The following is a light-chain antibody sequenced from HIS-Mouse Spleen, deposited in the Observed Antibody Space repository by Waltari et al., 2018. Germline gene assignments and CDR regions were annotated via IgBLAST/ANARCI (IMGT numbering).Light chain of an antibody. CDR2: EVS. V-gene: IGLV2-8*01. J-gene: IGLJ2*01. CDR1: RSDVGGYNS. Sequence: QSALTQPPSASGSPGQSVTISCTGPRSDVGGYNSVSWYQQPPGKAPKLMIYEVSKRPSGVPDRFSGSKSGNTASLTVSGLQAEDEADYYCSSYAGSNNLVFGGGTKLTVL. CDR3: SSYAGSNNLV.